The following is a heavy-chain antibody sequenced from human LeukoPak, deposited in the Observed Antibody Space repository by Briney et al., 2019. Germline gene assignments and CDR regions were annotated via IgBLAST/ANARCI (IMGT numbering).Heavy chain of an antibody. CDR3: AKDRLYYDFWSGYFESGDY. V-gene: IGHV3-30*02. CDR1: GFTFSSYG. CDR2: IRYDGSNK. Sequence: GGSLRLSCAASGFTFSSYGMHWVRQAPGKGLEWVAFIRYDGSNKYYADSVKGRFTISRDNSKNTLYLQMNSLRAEDTAVYYCAKDRLYYDFWSGYFESGDYWGQGTLVTASS. J-gene: IGHJ4*02. D-gene: IGHD3-3*01.